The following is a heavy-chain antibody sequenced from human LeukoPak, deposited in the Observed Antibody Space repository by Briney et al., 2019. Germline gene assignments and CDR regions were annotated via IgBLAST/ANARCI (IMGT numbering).Heavy chain of an antibody. CDR3: AKAYDYGGKGPSPFDY. CDR2: VIGSGTMT. Sequence: GGSLRLSCAASGFTFSSSTMGWVGQAPGPGLQWDSAVIGSGTMTSYADSVRGRFTISRDNSKNTLSLQMNSLRAEDTAVYYCAKAYDYGGKGPSPFDYWGQGTLVTISS. D-gene: IGHD4-23*01. V-gene: IGHV3-23*01. J-gene: IGHJ4*02. CDR1: GFTFSSST.